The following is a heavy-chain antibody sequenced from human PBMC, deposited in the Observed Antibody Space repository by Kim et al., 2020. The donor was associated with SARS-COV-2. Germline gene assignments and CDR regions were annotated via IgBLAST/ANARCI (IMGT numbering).Heavy chain of an antibody. CDR2: IYYSGST. CDR3: ARDSVAGIDY. J-gene: IGHJ4*02. D-gene: IGHD6-19*01. V-gene: IGHV4-59*13. CDR1: GGSISSYY. Sequence: SETLSLTCTVSGGSISSYYWSWIRQPPGKGLEWIGYIYYSGSTNYNPSLKSRVTISVDTSKNQFSLKLSSVTAADTAVYYCARDSVAGIDYWGQGTLVTVSS.